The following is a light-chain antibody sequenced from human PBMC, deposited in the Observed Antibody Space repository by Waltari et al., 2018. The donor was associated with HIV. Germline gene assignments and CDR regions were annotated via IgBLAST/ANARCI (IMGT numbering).Light chain of an antibody. CDR3: CSYAGNYTLV. Sequence: QSALTQPRSVSGSPGQSVNVSCTGTSSDVGGSNYVSWYQQHPGKAPKPMIYDVNKRPSGVPDRFSGSKSGNTASLTISGLQAEDEADYYCCSYAGNYTLVFGGGTKLTVL. CDR2: DVN. J-gene: IGLJ2*01. CDR1: SSDVGGSNY. V-gene: IGLV2-11*01.